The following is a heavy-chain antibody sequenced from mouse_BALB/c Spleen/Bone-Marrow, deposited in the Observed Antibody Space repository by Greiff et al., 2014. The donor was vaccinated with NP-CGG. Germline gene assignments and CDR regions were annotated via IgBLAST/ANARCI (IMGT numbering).Heavy chain of an antibody. J-gene: IGHJ3*01. D-gene: IGHD2-14*01. CDR1: GHTFTDYW. Sequence: VQLQQSGAELVMPGASVKMSCKASGHTFTDYWMHWVKQRPGQGLEWIGAIDTSDSYTSHNQKFKGKATLTVDESSNTAYMQLSSLTSEDSAVYYCARSDYRYDPLAYWGQGTLVTVS. V-gene: IGHV1-69*01. CDR3: ARSDYRYDPLAY. CDR2: IDTSDSYT.